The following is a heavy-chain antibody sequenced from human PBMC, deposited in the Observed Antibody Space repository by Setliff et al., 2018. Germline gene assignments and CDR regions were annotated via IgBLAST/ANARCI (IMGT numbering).Heavy chain of an antibody. CDR3: ARGDTVAGEQLVR. CDR1: GYTFTSYD. Sequence: GASVKVSCKASGYTFTSYDINWMRQATGQGLEWMGWMNPNSGNTGYAQKFQGRVTMTRNTSISTAYMELSSLRSEDTAVYYCARGDTVAGEQLVRWGQGTLVTVSS. D-gene: IGHD6-6*01. J-gene: IGHJ4*02. CDR2: MNPNSGNT. V-gene: IGHV1-8*01.